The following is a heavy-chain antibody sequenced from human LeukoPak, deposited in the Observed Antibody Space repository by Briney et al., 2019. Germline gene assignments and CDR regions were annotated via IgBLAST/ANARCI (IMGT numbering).Heavy chain of an antibody. V-gene: IGHV3-21*01. CDR2: ISSSSSYI. CDR1: GFTFSHYS. Sequence: GGSLRLSCAASGCTSGFTFSHYSMNWVRQAPGKGLEWVSSISSSSSYIYYADSVKGRFTISKDNAKNSLYLQMNSLRAEDTAVYYCARDYEAGYNWFDPWGQGTLVTVSS. CDR3: ARDYEAGYNWFDP. J-gene: IGHJ5*02. D-gene: IGHD3-16*01.